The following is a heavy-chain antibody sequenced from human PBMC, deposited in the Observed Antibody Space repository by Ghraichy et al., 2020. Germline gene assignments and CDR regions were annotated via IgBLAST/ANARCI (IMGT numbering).Heavy chain of an antibody. V-gene: IGHV4-59*01. J-gene: IGHJ6*02. Sequence: SETLSLTCTVSGGSISSYYWSWIRQPPGKGLEWIGYIYYSGSTNYNPSLKSRVTISVDTSKNQFSLKLSSVTAADTAVYYCARDGRGYIYGKYYYYGMDVWGQGTTVTVSS. CDR2: IYYSGST. CDR3: ARDGRGYIYGKYYYYGMDV. D-gene: IGHD5-18*01. CDR1: GGSISSYY.